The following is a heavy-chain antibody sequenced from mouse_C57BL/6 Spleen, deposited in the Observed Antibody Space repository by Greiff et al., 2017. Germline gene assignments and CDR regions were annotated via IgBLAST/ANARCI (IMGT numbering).Heavy chain of an antibody. CDR2: IDPNSGGT. Sequence: QQSCKASGYTFTSYWMHWVKQRPGRGLEWIGRIDPNSGGTKYNEKFKSKATLTVDKPSSTAYMQLSSLTSEDSAVYYCAREGYGIYVEYFDYWGQGTTLTVSS. D-gene: IGHD2-1*01. CDR1: GYTFTSYW. V-gene: IGHV1-72*01. J-gene: IGHJ2*01. CDR3: AREGYGIYVEYFDY.